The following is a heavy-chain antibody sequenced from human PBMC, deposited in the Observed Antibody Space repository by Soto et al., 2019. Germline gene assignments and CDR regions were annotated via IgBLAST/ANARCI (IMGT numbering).Heavy chain of an antibody. V-gene: IGHV3-21*01. CDR3: ARGGDCSGGSCYYDYYYYMDV. Sequence: PGGSLRLSCAAPGFTFSSYRMNWVRQAPGKGLEWVSSISSSGTKMYYADSVKCRFTISRDNAKNSFYLQMSSLRAEDTAVYYCARGGDCSGGSCYYDYYYYMDVWGKGTTVTVSS. J-gene: IGHJ6*03. CDR2: ISSSGTKM. D-gene: IGHD2-15*01. CDR1: GFTFSSYR.